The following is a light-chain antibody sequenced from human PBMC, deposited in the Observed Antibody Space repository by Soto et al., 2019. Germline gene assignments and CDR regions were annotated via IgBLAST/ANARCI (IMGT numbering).Light chain of an antibody. CDR1: SSDLAIYNY. CDR3: SSYTDSSNYV. V-gene: IGLV2-14*01. CDR2: QVT. J-gene: IGLJ1*01. Sequence: QSALTQPASVSGSPGQSITISCTGTSSDLAIYNYVSWYQQQPGKAPKPMIYQVTNRPSGVSNRFSGSMSGNTASLTISGLQAEDEADYDCSSYTDSSNYVFGTGTKVTVL.